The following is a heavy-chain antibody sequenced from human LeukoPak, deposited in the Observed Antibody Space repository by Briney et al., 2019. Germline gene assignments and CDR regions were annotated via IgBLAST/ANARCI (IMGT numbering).Heavy chain of an antibody. CDR1: GFTVSSNY. J-gene: IGHJ4*02. D-gene: IGHD5-24*01. CDR3: ARDLGDGYSLDY. Sequence: GGSLRLSCAASGFTVSSNYMSWVRQAPGKGLEWVSVIYSGGSTYYADSVKGRFTISRDNARDSLYLQMNSLRAEDTAVYYCARDLGDGYSLDYWGQGTLVTVSS. V-gene: IGHV3-53*01. CDR2: IYSGGST.